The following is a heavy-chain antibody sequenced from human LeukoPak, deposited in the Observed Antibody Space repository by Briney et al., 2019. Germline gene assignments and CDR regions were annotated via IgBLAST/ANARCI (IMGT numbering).Heavy chain of an antibody. J-gene: IGHJ2*01. D-gene: IGHD3-16*01. Sequence: EPLSLTCTVSGDSIRSYYWSWIRQSPGKGLEWIAYIYYNGRTDHNPSLKSRVTISLDMSKNQFSLKLKSVTAADTAVYYSVRHDYDASWGLDWFFDLWGRGTLVAVSS. CDR3: VRHDYDASWGLDWFFDL. CDR1: GDSIRSYY. V-gene: IGHV4-59*08. CDR2: IYYNGRT.